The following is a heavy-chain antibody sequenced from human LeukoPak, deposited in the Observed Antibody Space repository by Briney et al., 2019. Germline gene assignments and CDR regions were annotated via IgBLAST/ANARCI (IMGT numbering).Heavy chain of an antibody. CDR2: IYSDGSRT. V-gene: IGHV3-64D*06. D-gene: IGHD2-15*01. CDR1: GFTFSSFA. CDR3: ARVKDSEFDS. J-gene: IGHJ4*02. Sequence: GGSLRLSCAASGFTFSSFAMHWVRQAPGKGLEYLSAIYSDGSRTYYADSVKGRFTISRDNSKNTLYFEMSSLRVEDTAVYYCARVKDSEFDSWGQGTLVTVSS.